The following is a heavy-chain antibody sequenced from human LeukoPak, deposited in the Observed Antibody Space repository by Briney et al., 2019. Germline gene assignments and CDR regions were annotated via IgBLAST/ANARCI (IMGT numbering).Heavy chain of an antibody. Sequence: SETLSLTCAVYGGSFSGWYGSWIREPPGKGGEWIGEINHSGRTNYNPPLKGRVTISVDTFKNQFSLKLRSVSAADKAVYYCARGTGTAGFSNSYYGMDVWGQGTTVTVSS. CDR3: ARGTGTAGFSNSYYGMDV. CDR2: INHSGRT. CDR1: GGSFSGWY. V-gene: IGHV4-34*01. J-gene: IGHJ6*02. D-gene: IGHD1-1*01.